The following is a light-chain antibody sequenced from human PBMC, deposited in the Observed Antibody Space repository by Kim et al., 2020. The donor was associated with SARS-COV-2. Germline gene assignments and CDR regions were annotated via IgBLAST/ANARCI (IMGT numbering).Light chain of an antibody. CDR2: AVS. J-gene: IGLJ2*01. V-gene: IGLV2-14*03. CDR1: RRDIGGFEY. CDR3: SSRTSGSTLV. Sequence: GQALHISCNGTRRDIGGFEYVSWYQQHPGKAPKVLIFAVSHRPSGVSPRFSASKSGNTASLTISGLQADDEAVYYCSSRTSGSTLVFGGGTKLTVL.